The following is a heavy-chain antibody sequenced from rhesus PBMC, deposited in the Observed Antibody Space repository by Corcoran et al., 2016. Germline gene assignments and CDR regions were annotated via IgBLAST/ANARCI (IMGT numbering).Heavy chain of an antibody. J-gene: IGHJ4*01. Sequence: QVQLKESGPGLVKPSETLPLTCAVSGYSISSGYGWSWIRQPPGKGLEWIGYIGRRSGGTHYNPSLKSRVTFSIDTSKNQFSLKLSSVTAADTAVYYCARESTAAGFDYWGQGVLVTVSS. D-gene: IGHD4-29*01. CDR1: GYSISSGYG. CDR3: ARESTAAGFDY. CDR2: IGRRSGGT. V-gene: IGHV4-127*01.